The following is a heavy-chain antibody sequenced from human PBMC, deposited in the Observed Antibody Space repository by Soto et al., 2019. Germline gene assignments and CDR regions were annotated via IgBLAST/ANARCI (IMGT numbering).Heavy chain of an antibody. J-gene: IGHJ6*02. CDR2: ICPGYSNI. D-gene: IGHD2-21*02. V-gene: IGHV5-51*01. Sequence: EVQVVQSGAEVKEPGESLKISCKGSGYIFTDHCIVWVRQMAGKGLEWVGIICPGYSNITYSPSVQGQVTISADMSISTAYPQWSSLKASDPAMYYCARRHYCRGDCTINPDYYSGMDVWGQGTTVTVSS. CDR3: ARRHYCRGDCTINPDYYSGMDV. CDR1: GYIFTDHC.